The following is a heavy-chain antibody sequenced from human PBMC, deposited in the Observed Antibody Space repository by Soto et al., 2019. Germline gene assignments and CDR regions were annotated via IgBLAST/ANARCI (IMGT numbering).Heavy chain of an antibody. Sequence: HPGGSLRLSFSASGFSFSTYDVHWVRQAPAMGLEFVAGISGSGGSIYYTDSVKGRFTISRDNSKNTLYLQMNSLRVDDTAVYYCAKLKAQVPVAIPTWGQGTLVTVSS. J-gene: IGHJ4*02. CDR3: AKLKAQVPVAIPT. D-gene: IGHD2-2*01. CDR2: ISGSGGSI. CDR1: GFSFSTYD. V-gene: IGHV3-23*01.